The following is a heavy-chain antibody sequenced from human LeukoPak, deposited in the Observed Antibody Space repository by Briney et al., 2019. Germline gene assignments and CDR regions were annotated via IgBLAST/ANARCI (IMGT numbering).Heavy chain of an antibody. D-gene: IGHD3-10*01. J-gene: IGHJ5*02. Sequence: PSETLSLTCAVYGGSFSGYYLSWIRQPPGKGLEWIGEINHSGSTNYNPSLKSRVTISVDTSKNQFSLKLSSVTAADTAVYYCASPGGSGSYTHWFDPWGQGTLVTVSS. CDR2: INHSGST. CDR3: ASPGGSGSYTHWFDP. CDR1: GGSFSGYY. V-gene: IGHV4-34*01.